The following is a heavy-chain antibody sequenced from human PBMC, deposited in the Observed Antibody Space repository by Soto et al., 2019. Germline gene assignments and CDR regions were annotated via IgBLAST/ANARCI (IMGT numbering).Heavy chain of an antibody. Sequence: ASVKVSCKASGGTFSSYAISWVRQAPGQGLEWMGGIIPIFGTANYAQKFQGRVTITADESTSTAYMELSSLRSEDTAVYYCASPPSSGAVVTGPRKAPHRQYYFDYWGQGTLVTVSS. CDR1: GGTFSSYA. J-gene: IGHJ4*02. CDR3: ASPPSSGAVVTGPRKAPHRQYYFDY. CDR2: IIPIFGTA. D-gene: IGHD6-19*01. V-gene: IGHV1-69*13.